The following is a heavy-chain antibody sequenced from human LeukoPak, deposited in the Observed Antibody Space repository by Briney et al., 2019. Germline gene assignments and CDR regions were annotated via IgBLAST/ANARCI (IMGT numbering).Heavy chain of an antibody. CDR3: AGDFGSGSYRFDY. J-gene: IGHJ4*01. CDR1: GGSISSNY. CDR2: IYYSGST. V-gene: IGHV4-59*12. Sequence: SETLSLTCTVSGGSISSNYWSWIRQPPGKGLEWIGYIYYSGSTNYNPSLKSRITISLDRSNNQFSLKLNSVTAADTAVYYCAGDFGSGSYRFDYWGQGILVTVSS. D-gene: IGHD3-10*01.